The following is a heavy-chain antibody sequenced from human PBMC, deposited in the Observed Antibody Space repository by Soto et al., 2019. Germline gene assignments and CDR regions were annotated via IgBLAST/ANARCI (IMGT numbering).Heavy chain of an antibody. V-gene: IGHV4-31*02. J-gene: IGHJ5*02. D-gene: IGHD3-10*01. CDR1: GGSITRGGYY. CDR3: ARGHRIRGIVRWFDP. Sequence: SETLSLTWTLSGGSITRGGYYSSSIRQHPVKGLEWIGYIYEGGSTYYNPSLKSRVTISVDTSKNQFSLSLSSVAAADTAVYYCARGHRIRGIVRWFDPWGQGTLVTVSP. CDR2: IYEGGST.